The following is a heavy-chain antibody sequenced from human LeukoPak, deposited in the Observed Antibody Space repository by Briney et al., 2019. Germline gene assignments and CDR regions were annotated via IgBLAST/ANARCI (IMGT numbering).Heavy chain of an antibody. Sequence: PGMSLILSCAASGFTFSRYGMHWVRLVPGKGLEWVAVVSYDGNNKYYVDSVKGRFTISRDNSKNTLYLQMNSLRAEDTAVYYCAKWGCSGSSCYPFAYWGQGTRVTVSS. D-gene: IGHD2-15*01. CDR1: GFTFSRYG. V-gene: IGHV3-30*18. J-gene: IGHJ4*02. CDR3: AKWGCSGSSCYPFAY. CDR2: VSYDGNNK.